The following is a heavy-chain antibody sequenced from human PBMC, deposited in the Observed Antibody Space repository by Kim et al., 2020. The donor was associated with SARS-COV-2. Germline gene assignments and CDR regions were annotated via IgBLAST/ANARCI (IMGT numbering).Heavy chain of an antibody. J-gene: IGHJ4*02. Sequence: RGRGGSTSYADSVKGRFTISRDNSKTTLYLQMNSLRAEDTAVYYCAGGYWGQGTLVTVSS. V-gene: IGHV3-23*01. CDR2: RGRGGST. CDR3: AGGY.